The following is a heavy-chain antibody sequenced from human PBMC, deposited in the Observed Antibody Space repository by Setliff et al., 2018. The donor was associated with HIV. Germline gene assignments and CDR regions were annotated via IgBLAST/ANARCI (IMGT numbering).Heavy chain of an antibody. V-gene: IGHV3-15*01. CDR2: IKIKIDGGTT. CDR3: STVKWNDDYYYYGMDV. CDR1: GFTFSNAW. D-gene: IGHD1-20*01. J-gene: IGHJ6*02. Sequence: PGGSLRLSCAASGFTFSNAWMSWVRQAPGRGLEWVGRIKIKIDGGTTDYAAPVKGRFTISRDDSKNMLYVQMNSLKTEDTAVYYCSTVKWNDDYYYYGMDVWGQGTTVTVSS.